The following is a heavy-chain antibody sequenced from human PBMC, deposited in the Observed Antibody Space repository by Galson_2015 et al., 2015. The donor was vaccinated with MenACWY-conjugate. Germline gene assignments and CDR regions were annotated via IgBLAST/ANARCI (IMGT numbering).Heavy chain of an antibody. V-gene: IGHV5-10-1*01. CDR1: W. J-gene: IGHJ4*02. CDR3: ARRGYSYGYDY. Sequence: WISWVRQMPGKGLEWIGRIDPGDSRTNYSPSFQGHVTISADKSISTAYLQWSSLKASDTAMYYCARRGYSYGYDYWGQGTLVTVSS. D-gene: IGHD5-18*01. CDR2: IDPGDSRT.